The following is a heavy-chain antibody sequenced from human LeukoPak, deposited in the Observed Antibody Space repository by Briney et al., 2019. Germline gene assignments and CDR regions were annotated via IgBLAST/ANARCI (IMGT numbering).Heavy chain of an antibody. V-gene: IGHV5-51*01. D-gene: IGHD5-18*01. J-gene: IGHJ4*02. CDR3: ARQEDPGCSYGYIDY. CDR1: GYSFTSYW. CDR2: IYPGDSDT. Sequence: GESLKISCKGSGYSFTSYWVGWVRQMPGKGLEWMGIIYPGDSDTRYSPSFQGQVTISADKSISTAYLQWSSLKASDTAMYYCARQEDPGCSYGYIDYWGQGTLVTVSS.